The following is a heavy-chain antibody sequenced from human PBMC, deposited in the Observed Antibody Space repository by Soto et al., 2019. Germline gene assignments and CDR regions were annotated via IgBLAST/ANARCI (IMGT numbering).Heavy chain of an antibody. D-gene: IGHD2-21*02. CDR3: AKDLRKEGDWPGY. Sequence: EEQLLESGGGLVQPGGSLRLSCAASGFTFRSYAMGWVRQAPGKGLEWVSTINGRGDATYYADSVRGRFTISRDNSKDTPYRQMYSLRAEDTAMYYCAKDLRKEGDWPGYWGQGTLVTVSS. CDR2: INGRGDAT. CDR1: GFTFRSYA. V-gene: IGHV3-23*01. J-gene: IGHJ4*02.